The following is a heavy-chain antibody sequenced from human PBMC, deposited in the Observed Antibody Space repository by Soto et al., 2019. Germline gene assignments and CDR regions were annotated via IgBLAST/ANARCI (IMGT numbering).Heavy chain of an antibody. V-gene: IGHV1-2*04. CDR3: ARDYDILTGYYSFDY. CDR1: GYTFTGYY. J-gene: IGHJ4*02. Sequence: QVQLVQSGAEVKKPGASVKVSCKASGYTFTGYYMHWVRQAPGQGLEWMGWINPNRGGTNYAQKFQGWVTMTRDTSISTAYMELSRLRSDDTAVYYCARDYDILTGYYSFDYWGQGTLVTVSS. CDR2: INPNRGGT. D-gene: IGHD3-9*01.